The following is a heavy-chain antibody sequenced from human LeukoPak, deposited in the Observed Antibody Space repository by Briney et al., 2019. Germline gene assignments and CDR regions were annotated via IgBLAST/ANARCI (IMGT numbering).Heavy chain of an antibody. V-gene: IGHV3-23*01. J-gene: IGHJ4*02. CDR2: ISGSGGST. D-gene: IGHD2-2*02. CDR1: GFTFSSYA. Sequence: GSLRLSCAASGFTFSSYAMSWVRQAPGKGLEWVSAISGSGGSTYYADSVKGRFTISRDNSKNTLYLQMNSLRAEDTAVYYCAKDDSYCSSTSCYTTFDYWGQGTLVTVPS. CDR3: AKDDSYCSSTSCYTTFDY.